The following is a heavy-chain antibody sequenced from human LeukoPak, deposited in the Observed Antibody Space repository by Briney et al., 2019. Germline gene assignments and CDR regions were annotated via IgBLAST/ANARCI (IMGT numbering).Heavy chain of an antibody. CDR3: AKDGAFDY. V-gene: IGHV3-30*02. Sequence: GGSLGLSCAASGFSFSSYGMRWVRQARGKGREWVAVRRNDGSDRYYGDSVRGRLTISRDNSTNTLYLQMNSLRAEDTAVYYCAKDGAFDYWGQGPLVPVSS. CDR2: RRNDGSDR. CDR1: GFSFSSYG. J-gene: IGHJ4*02.